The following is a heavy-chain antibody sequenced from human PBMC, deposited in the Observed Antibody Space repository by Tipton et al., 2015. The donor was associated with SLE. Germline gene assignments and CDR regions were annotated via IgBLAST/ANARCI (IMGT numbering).Heavy chain of an antibody. CDR3: ARAAPTRVGATTFDY. D-gene: IGHD1-26*01. Sequence: TLSLTCTVSGGSISSGTYYWSWIRQPAGKGLEWIGRIYTSGSTKYNPSLKSRVTISVDTSKNQFSLKLSSVTAADTAVYYCARAAPTRVGATTFDYWGQGTLVTVSS. CDR1: GGSISSGTYY. V-gene: IGHV4-61*02. J-gene: IGHJ4*02. CDR2: IYTSGST.